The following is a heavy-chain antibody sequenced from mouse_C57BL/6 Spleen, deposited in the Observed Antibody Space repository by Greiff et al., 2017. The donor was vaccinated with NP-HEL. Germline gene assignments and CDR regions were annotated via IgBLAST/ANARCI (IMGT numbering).Heavy chain of an antibody. D-gene: IGHD1-1*01. V-gene: IGHV1-59*01. CDR1: GYTFTSYW. Sequence: QVQLQQPGAELVRPGTSVKLSCKASGYTFTSYWMHWVKQRPGQGLEWIGVIDPSDSYTNYNPKFKGKATLTVDTSSSTAYMQLSSLTSEDSAVYYCARRSYGSKGYFDVWGTGTTVTVSS. CDR3: ARRSYGSKGYFDV. J-gene: IGHJ1*03. CDR2: IDPSDSYT.